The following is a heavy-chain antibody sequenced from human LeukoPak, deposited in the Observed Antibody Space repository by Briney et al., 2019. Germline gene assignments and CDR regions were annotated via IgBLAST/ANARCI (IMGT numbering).Heavy chain of an antibody. CDR1: GFTFSSYN. J-gene: IGHJ4*02. CDR3: ARDMDTAMGYYFDY. D-gene: IGHD5-18*01. CDR2: ITSSSTYI. Sequence: GGSLRLPCAASGFTFSSYNMNWVRQAPGKGLEWVSSITSSSTYIYYADSVKGRFTISRDNAKNSLYLQMNSLRAEDTAVYYCARDMDTAMGYYFDYWGQGTLVTVSS. V-gene: IGHV3-21*01.